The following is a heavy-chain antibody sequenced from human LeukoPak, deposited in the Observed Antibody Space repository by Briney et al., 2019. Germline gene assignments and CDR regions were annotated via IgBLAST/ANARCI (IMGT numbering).Heavy chain of an antibody. CDR1: GFTFSSYW. Sequence: GGSLRLSCAASGFTFSSYWMSWVRQAPGKGLEWVAVISYDGSNKYYADSVKGRFTISRDNSKNTLYLQMNSLRAEDTAVYYCARDNSGSSHHFDYWGQGTLVTVSS. CDR3: ARDNSGSSHHFDY. CDR2: ISYDGSNK. D-gene: IGHD6-6*01. J-gene: IGHJ4*02. V-gene: IGHV3-30*03.